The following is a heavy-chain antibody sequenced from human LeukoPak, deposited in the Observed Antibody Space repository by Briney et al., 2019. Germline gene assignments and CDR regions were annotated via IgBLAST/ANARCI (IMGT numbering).Heavy chain of an antibody. CDR2: ISDSGNT. V-gene: IGHV3-23*01. CDR3: ARERDGYTHDAFDV. CDR1: GFTLSSYA. J-gene: IGHJ3*01. D-gene: IGHD5-24*01. Sequence: PGGSLRLSCAASGFTLSSYAMSWVRQAPGKGLEWVSAISDSGNTYHADSVKGRFTISRDSSKNTLFLQMNRLRPEDAAVYYCARERDGYTHDAFDVWGQGTMVTVSS.